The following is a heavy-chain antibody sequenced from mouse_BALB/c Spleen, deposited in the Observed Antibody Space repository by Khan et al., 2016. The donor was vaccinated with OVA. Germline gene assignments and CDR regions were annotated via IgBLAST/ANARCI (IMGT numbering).Heavy chain of an antibody. J-gene: IGHJ2*01. V-gene: IGHV5-6-3*01. Sequence: EVELVESGGGLVQPGGSLKLSCAASGFTFSSYGMSWVRQTPDKRLELVATINSNGGSTYYPDSVKGRFPISRDNAKNTLYLQMSRLKSEDTAMYYCARMARTINWGQGTTLTVSS. CDR3: ARMARTIN. CDR1: GFTFSSYG. CDR2: INSNGGST.